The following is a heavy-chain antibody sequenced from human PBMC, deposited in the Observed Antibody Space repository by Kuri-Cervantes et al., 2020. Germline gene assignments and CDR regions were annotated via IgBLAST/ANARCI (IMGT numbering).Heavy chain of an antibody. J-gene: IGHJ4*02. Sequence: GESLKISCKASGYSFSSYGISWVRQAPGQGLEWMGWISAYNGNTYYAHKAQGRVTMTTDTSTDTAYMELRSLRSDDTAVYYCATASGYCSGGSCPNWGQGTLVTVSS. D-gene: IGHD2-15*01. CDR1: GYSFSSYG. V-gene: IGHV1-18*01. CDR3: ATASGYCSGGSCPN. CDR2: ISAYNGNT.